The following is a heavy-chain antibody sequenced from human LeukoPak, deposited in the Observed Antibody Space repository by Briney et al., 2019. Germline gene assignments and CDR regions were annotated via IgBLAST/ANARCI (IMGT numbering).Heavy chain of an antibody. CDR3: ARRRGSGYVED. CDR2: ISSSSSTI. Sequence: PGGSLRLSCAATGFTFSSYSMNWVRQAPGKGLEWVSYISSSSSTIYYADSVKGRFTISRDNGKNSLYLQMNSLRAEDTAVYFCARRRGSGYVEDWGQGTQVTVSS. CDR1: GFTFSSYS. D-gene: IGHD5-12*01. V-gene: IGHV3-48*01. J-gene: IGHJ4*02.